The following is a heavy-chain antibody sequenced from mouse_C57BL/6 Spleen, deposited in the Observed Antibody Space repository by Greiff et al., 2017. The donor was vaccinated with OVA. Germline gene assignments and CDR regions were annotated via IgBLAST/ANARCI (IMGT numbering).Heavy chain of an antibody. J-gene: IGHJ1*03. CDR3: ARDYYGSSSTDV. Sequence: DVQLQESGPGLVKPSQSLSLTCSVTGYSITSGYYWNWIRQFPGNKLEWMGYISYDGSNNYNPSLKNRISITRDTSKNQFFLKLNSVTTEDTATYYCARDYYGSSSTDVWGTGTTVTVSS. D-gene: IGHD1-1*01. CDR2: ISYDGSN. CDR1: GYSITSGYY. V-gene: IGHV3-6*01.